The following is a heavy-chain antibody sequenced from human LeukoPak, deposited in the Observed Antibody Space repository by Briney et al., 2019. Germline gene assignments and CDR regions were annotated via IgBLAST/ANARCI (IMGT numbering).Heavy chain of an antibody. Sequence: ASVKVSCKASGYTFTSYDINWVRQATGQGLEWMGWMNPNSGNTGCAQKFQGRVTMTRNTSISSAYMELSSLRSEDTAVYYCARGFGNCSGGSCYYGFDYWGQGTLVTVSS. J-gene: IGHJ4*02. CDR2: MNPNSGNT. CDR3: ARGFGNCSGGSCYYGFDY. V-gene: IGHV1-8*01. D-gene: IGHD2-15*01. CDR1: GYTFTSYD.